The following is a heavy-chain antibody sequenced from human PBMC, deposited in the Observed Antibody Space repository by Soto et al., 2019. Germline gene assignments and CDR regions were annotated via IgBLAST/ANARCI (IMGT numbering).Heavy chain of an antibody. D-gene: IGHD3-3*01. CDR1: GFTFSSYG. CDR2: IWYDGSNE. Sequence: GGSLRLSCAASGFTFSSYGMHWVRQAPGKGLEWVAVIWYDGSNEYYADSVKGRFTISRDNSKNTLYLQMNSLRAEDTAVYYCARVFLEWSTLYGMDVWGQGTTVTVSS. J-gene: IGHJ6*02. CDR3: ARVFLEWSTLYGMDV. V-gene: IGHV3-33*01.